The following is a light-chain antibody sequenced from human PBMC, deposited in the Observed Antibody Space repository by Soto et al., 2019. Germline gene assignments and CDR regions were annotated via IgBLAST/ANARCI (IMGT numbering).Light chain of an antibody. CDR2: GAS. CDR3: QQYNNWPPT. CDR1: PSVSSN. J-gene: IGKJ2*01. Sequence: EIVMTQSPATLSVSPGERATLSCRASPSVSSNLVWYQQKRGQAPGLLIYGASTRATGIPARFSGSGSGTEFTLTISSLQSEDFAVYYCQQYNNWPPTFGQGTKLEIK. V-gene: IGKV3-15*01.